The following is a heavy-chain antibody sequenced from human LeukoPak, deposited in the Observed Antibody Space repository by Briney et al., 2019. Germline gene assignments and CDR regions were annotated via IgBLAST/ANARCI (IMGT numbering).Heavy chain of an antibody. CDR1: GGTFSSYA. V-gene: IGHV1-69*13. Sequence: GASVKVSCKASGGTFSSYAISWVRQAPGQGLEWMGGIIPIFGTANYAQKFQGRVTITADESTSTAYMELSSLRSEDTAVYYCARGDESYYDSSGFGYWGQGTLVTVSS. J-gene: IGHJ4*02. CDR2: IIPIFGTA. CDR3: ARGDESYYDSSGFGY. D-gene: IGHD3-22*01.